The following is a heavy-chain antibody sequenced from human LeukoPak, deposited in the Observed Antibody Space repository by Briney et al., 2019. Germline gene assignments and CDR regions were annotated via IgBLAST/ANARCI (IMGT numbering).Heavy chain of an antibody. D-gene: IGHD3-3*01. CDR2: INPNSGGT. Sequence: ASVKVSCKTSGYTFTGYYMHWVRQAPGQGLEWMGWINPNSGGTNYAQKFQGRVTMTRDTSISTAYMELSRLRSDDTAVYYCARDYGRKVLRFLERLKPTTPFDYWGQGTLVTVSS. J-gene: IGHJ4*02. CDR1: GYTFTGYY. V-gene: IGHV1-2*02. CDR3: ARDYGRKVLRFLERLKPTTPFDY.